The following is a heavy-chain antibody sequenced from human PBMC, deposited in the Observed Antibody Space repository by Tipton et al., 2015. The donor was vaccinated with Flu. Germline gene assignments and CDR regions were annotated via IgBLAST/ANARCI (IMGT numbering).Heavy chain of an antibody. CDR3: ARQGTDGVDY. Sequence: QLVQSGAEVKKPGESLKISCMGSGFNFTTYWIGWVRQMSGKGLDWMGIIFPRDSDTRYSPSFQGQVTISADKSITTAYLQWNSLRASDTAVYYCARQGTDGVDYWGQGTLVVVSS. J-gene: IGHJ4*02. CDR2: IFPRDSDT. CDR1: GFNFTTYW. V-gene: IGHV5-51*01. D-gene: IGHD3-10*01.